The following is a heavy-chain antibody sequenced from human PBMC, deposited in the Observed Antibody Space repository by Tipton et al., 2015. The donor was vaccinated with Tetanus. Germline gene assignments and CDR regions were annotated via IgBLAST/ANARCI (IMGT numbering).Heavy chain of an antibody. D-gene: IGHD3-9*01. V-gene: IGHV4-4*07. J-gene: IGHJ6*02. CDR1: GGSISSYY. CDR2: IYTSGST. CDR3: ARDPIIFRYDILTGTPYGMDV. Sequence: GLVKPSETLSLTCTVSGGSISSYYWSWIRQPAGKGLEWIGRIYTSGSTNYNPSLKSRVTMSVDTSKNQFSLKLSSVTAADTAVYYCARDPIIFRYDILTGTPYGMDVWGQGTTVTVSS.